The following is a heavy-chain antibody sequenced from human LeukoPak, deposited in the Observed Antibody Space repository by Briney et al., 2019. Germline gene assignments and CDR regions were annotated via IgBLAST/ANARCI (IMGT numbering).Heavy chain of an antibody. Sequence: PGGSLRLSCAASGFRFNTYWMSWVRQAPGKGLEWVANIKQDGSEKYYVDSVKGRFTISRDNAKNSLYLQMNSLRAEDTAVYYCARERYYYDSSGYYYYFDYWGQGTLVTVSS. V-gene: IGHV3-7*01. J-gene: IGHJ4*02. CDR2: IKQDGSEK. CDR3: ARERYYYDSSGYYYYFDY. D-gene: IGHD3-22*01. CDR1: GFRFNTYW.